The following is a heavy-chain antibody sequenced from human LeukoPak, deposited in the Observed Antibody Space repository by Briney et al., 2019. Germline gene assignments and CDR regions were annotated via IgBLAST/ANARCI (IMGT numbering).Heavy chain of an antibody. J-gene: IGHJ4*02. D-gene: IGHD2-15*01. CDR2: INPYSGDT. CDR1: GYTFTGYY. CDR3: ARGASRSFDY. Sequence: ASVKVSCKASGYTFTGYYVHWVRQAPGQGLKWMGWINPYSGDTNYAQKFQGRLTITRVTSISTAYMELSSLRSEDTAVYYCARGASRSFDYWGQGTLVTVSS. V-gene: IGHV1-2*02.